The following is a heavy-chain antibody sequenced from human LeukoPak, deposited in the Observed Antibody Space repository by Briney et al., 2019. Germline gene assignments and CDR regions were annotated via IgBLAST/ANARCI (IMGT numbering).Heavy chain of an antibody. D-gene: IGHD3-22*01. V-gene: IGHV4-59*08. CDR3: ARQNYYDSSGYGWFDP. J-gene: IGHJ5*02. CDR1: GYSIAHGFF. Sequence: SETLSLTCTVSGYSIAHGFFWAWIRQPPGKGLEWIGYIYYSGSTNYNPSLKSRVTISVDTPKNQFSLKLSSVTAADTAVYYCARQNYYDSSGYGWFDPWGQGTLVTVSS. CDR2: IYYSGST.